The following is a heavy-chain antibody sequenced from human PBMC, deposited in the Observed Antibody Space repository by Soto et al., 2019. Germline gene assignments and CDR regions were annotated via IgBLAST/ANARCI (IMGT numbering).Heavy chain of an antibody. D-gene: IGHD3-3*01. J-gene: IGHJ6*03. V-gene: IGHV1-69*13. CDR3: ATSSPWSGYYRSYYYMDV. CDR1: GGTFSSYA. CDR2: IIPIFGTA. Sequence: SVKVSCKASGGTFSSYAISWVRQAPGQGLEWMGGIIPIFGTANYAQKFQGRVTITADESTSTAYMELSSLRSEDTAVYYCATSSPWSGYYRSYYYMDVWGKGTTITVSS.